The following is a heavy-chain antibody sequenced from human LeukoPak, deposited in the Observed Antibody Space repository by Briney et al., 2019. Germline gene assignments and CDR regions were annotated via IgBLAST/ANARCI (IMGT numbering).Heavy chain of an antibody. J-gene: IGHJ4*02. D-gene: IGHD3-10*01. V-gene: IGHV4-39*07. CDR3: ARGVNPGDFDY. CDR2: MYYSGST. CDR1: GGSISSSSYY. Sequence: SETLSLTCAVSGGSISSSSYYWGWIRQPPGQGLEWIGSMYYSGSTYYNPSLKSRVTISVDTSKNQFSLKLSSVTAADTAVYYCARGVNPGDFDYWGQGTLVTVSS.